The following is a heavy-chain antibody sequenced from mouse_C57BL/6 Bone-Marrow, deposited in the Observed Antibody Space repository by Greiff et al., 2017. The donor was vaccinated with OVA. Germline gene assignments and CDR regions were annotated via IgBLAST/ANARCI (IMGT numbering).Heavy chain of an antibody. Sequence: QVQLQQSGAELVKPGASVKISCKASGYAFSSYWMNWVKQRPGKGLEWIGQIYPGDGDTNYTRKLKGKATLTPHKSSSTAYMQLSSLISDDSAVYFCGRVGIYYGNSLYYFDYWGQGTTLTVSA. J-gene: IGHJ2*01. CDR3: GRVGIYYGNSLYYFDY. V-gene: IGHV1-80*01. CDR2: IYPGDGDT. D-gene: IGHD2-1*01. CDR1: GYAFSSYW.